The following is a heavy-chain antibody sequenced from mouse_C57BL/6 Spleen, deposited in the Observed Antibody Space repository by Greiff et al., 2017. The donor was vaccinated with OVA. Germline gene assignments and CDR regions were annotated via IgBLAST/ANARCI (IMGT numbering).Heavy chain of an antibody. J-gene: IGHJ1*03. CDR1: GFTFSDYY. V-gene: IGHV5-16*01. CDR2: INYDGSST. D-gene: IGHD2-12*01. Sequence: EVQVVESEGGLVQPGSSMKLSCTASGFTFSDYYMAWVRQVPEKGLEWVANINYDGSSTYYLDSLKSRFIISRDNAKNILYLQMSSLKSEDTATYYCARSAYYSGYFDVWGTGTTVTVSS. CDR3: ARSAYYSGYFDV.